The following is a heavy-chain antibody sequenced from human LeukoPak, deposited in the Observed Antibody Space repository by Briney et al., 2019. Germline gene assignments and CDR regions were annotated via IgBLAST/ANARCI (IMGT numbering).Heavy chain of an antibody. J-gene: IGHJ3*02. CDR2: ISSSGRGGST. Sequence: GGSLRLSCAASGFTFSDYAMSWVRQAPGKGLEWVSAISSSGRGGSTYYADSVKGRFTISRDNAKNTLYLQMNSLRAEDTAVYYCARVEPRWNYDAFDIWGQGTMVTVSS. V-gene: IGHV3-23*01. D-gene: IGHD1-7*01. CDR1: GFTFSDYA. CDR3: ARVEPRWNYDAFDI.